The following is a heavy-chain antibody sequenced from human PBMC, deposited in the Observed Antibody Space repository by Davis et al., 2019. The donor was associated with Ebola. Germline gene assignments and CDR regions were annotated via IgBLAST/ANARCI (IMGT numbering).Heavy chain of an antibody. Sequence: PGGSLRLSCSASGFTFSSYAMHWVRQAPGKGLESVSRIRTNGENTYYAESVKGRFTISRDNSKDTLYLQMRSLRSDDTAVYFCARDSFGGYYSFDNWGQGTLVTVSS. D-gene: IGHD5-12*01. CDR1: GFTFSSYA. CDR3: ARDSFGGYYSFDN. V-gene: IGHV3-64D*06. CDR2: IRTNGENT. J-gene: IGHJ4*02.